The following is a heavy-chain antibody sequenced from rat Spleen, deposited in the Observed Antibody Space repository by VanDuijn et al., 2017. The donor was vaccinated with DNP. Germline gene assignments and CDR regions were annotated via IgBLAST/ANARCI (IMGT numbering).Heavy chain of an antibody. Sequence: EVQLVESDGGLVQPGRSLKLSCVASGFIFSDYYMAWVRQAPTKGLEWVASISNTGDNTYYSDSVKGRFTLSRDDAKSTLYLQMDSLRSEDTATYYCATGSSYGFANWGQGTLVTVSS. CDR3: ATGSSYGFAN. V-gene: IGHV5-25*01. J-gene: IGHJ3*01. CDR2: ISNTGDNT. CDR1: GFIFSDYY. D-gene: IGHD1-2*01.